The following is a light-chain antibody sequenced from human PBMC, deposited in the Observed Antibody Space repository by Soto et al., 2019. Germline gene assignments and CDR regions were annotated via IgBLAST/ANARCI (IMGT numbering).Light chain of an antibody. Sequence: IQMTQSPSSLSASVGDRVTITCRASQGISNSLAWYQQEPGRVPKLLIYDASTLQSGVSSRFSGSGSGTDFTLTISSLQPEDVATYYCQKYDSAPEAFGQGTKVEIK. CDR2: DAS. V-gene: IGKV1-27*01. J-gene: IGKJ1*01. CDR1: QGISNS. CDR3: QKYDSAPEA.